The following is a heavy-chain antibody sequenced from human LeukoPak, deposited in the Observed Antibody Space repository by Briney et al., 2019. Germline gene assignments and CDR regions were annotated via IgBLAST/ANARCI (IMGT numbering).Heavy chain of an antibody. J-gene: IGHJ4*02. CDR2: ISSSSSTI. V-gene: IGHV3-48*04. Sequence: GGSLRLSCAASGFTFSSYSMNWVRQAPGKGLEWVSYISSSSSTIYYADSVKGRFTISRDNAKNSLYLQMNSLRAEDTAVYYCASGPNSSSWYVGYWGQGTLVTVSS. CDR3: ASGPNSSSWYVGY. CDR1: GFTFSSYS. D-gene: IGHD6-13*01.